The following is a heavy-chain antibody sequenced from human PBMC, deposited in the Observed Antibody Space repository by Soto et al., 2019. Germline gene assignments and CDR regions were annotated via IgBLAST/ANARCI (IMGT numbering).Heavy chain of an antibody. CDR1: GGTFSSYT. CDR2: IIPIVGIT. CDR3: AREGGLAYCGGDCYS. J-gene: IGHJ4*02. D-gene: IGHD2-21*02. Sequence: QVQLVQSGAEVKKPGSSVKVSCKASGGTFSSYTISWVRQAPGQGLEWMGRIIPIVGITKYAQKFQGRVTGPXXXAXXTAYMEMSSLRSEDTAVYYCAREGGLAYCGGDCYSWGRGTLVTVSS. V-gene: IGHV1-69*02.